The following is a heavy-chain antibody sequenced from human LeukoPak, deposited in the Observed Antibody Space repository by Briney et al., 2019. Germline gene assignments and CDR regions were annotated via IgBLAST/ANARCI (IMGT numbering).Heavy chain of an antibody. CDR3: AKEGTPQVSTWYDL. CDR1: GVTLSPYG. V-gene: IGHV3-30*18. J-gene: IGHJ5*02. D-gene: IGHD3-10*01. Sequence: GGSPRLSCAASGVTLSPYGMHWARQARGKGLEWVAVISYEGGTQHYADSVKGRFIISRDNPRNTLYLQMNILRTEDTAVYYCAKEGTPQVSTWYDLWDQGTQVIVPS. CDR2: ISYEGGTQ.